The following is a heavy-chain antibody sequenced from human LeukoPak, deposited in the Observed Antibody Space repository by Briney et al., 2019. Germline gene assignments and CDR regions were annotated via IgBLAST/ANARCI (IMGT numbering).Heavy chain of an antibody. CDR1: GFSFSTYW. V-gene: IGHV3-7*01. Sequence: GGSLRLSCAASGFSFSTYWMSWVRQAPGKGLEWVANIKQDGSEKYYVDSVKGRFTISRDNAKNSLYLQMNSLRAEDTAVYYCARDAPSRDGYVGCDYWGQGTLVTVSS. CDR2: IKQDGSEK. CDR3: ARDAPSRDGYVGCDY. J-gene: IGHJ4*02. D-gene: IGHD5-24*01.